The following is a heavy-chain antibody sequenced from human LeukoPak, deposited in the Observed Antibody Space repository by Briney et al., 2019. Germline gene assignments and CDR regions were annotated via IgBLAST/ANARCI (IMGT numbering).Heavy chain of an antibody. D-gene: IGHD6-13*01. CDR3: ARRTAAAGPFDY. Sequence: SSVKVSCKASGGTLSRYAISWVRQAPGQGLEWMGGIIPIFGTENYPQKFQGRLTITAVESTSTAYRELSSVRSEDTAVYYCARRTAAAGPFDYWGQGTLVSVSS. V-gene: IGHV1-69*01. CDR2: IIPIFGTE. CDR1: GGTLSRYA. J-gene: IGHJ4*02.